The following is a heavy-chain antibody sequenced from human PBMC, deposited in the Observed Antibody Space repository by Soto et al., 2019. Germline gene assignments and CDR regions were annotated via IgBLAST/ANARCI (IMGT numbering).Heavy chain of an antibody. J-gene: IGHJ4*02. D-gene: IGHD3-9*01. Sequence: GSLSVSCAASGFMFSSYGMGWVRQAPGKGLQWVATIHPSGGSTHYAESVRGRFTISRDNSRDTLYLQMNSLRAEDTAVYYCAKDPSTGPPDCWGQGALVTVSS. CDR1: GFMFSSYG. V-gene: IGHV3-23*01. CDR2: IHPSGGST. CDR3: AKDPSTGPPDC.